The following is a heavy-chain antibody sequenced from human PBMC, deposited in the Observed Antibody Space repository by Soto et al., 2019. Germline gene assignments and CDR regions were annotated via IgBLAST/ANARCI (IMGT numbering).Heavy chain of an antibody. CDR1: GFDFSTYG. CDR3: ARAVGPFDY. Sequence: QVQLVESGGGVVQPGRSLRLSWAASGFDFSTYGMHWVRQAPGKGPEWVAVIWYDGSNKYYADSVRGRFIISRDNSKSTLFLQLNSLRTEDTAVYYCARAVGPFDYWGQGSLVTVSS. CDR2: IWYDGSNK. J-gene: IGHJ4*02. V-gene: IGHV3-33*01. D-gene: IGHD1-26*01.